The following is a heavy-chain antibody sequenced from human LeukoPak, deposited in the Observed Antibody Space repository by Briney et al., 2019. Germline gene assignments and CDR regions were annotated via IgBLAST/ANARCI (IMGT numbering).Heavy chain of an antibody. D-gene: IGHD1/OR15-1a*01. CDR1: GFPFSVSW. J-gene: IGHJ4*02. CDR3: AKDWFATTDY. CDR2: ITTDETT. V-gene: IGHV3-74*01. Sequence: SGGSLRLSCAASGFPFSVSWMHWFRQVPGKGLMWVSRITTDETTTYADSVRGRFTISRDNAKNTVYLRMNTERFEDTAVYYCAKDWFATTDYWGQGILVTVSS.